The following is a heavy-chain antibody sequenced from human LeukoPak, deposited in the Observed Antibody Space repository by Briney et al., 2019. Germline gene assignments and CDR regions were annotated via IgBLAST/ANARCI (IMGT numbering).Heavy chain of an antibody. J-gene: IGHJ6*03. D-gene: IGHD2-2*01. V-gene: IGHV4-4*02. CDR2: IYHSGST. Sequence: PSGTLSLTCAVSGGSISSSNWWSWVRQPPGKGLEWIGEIYHSGSTNYNPSLKSRVTISVDTSKTQFSLKVTSVTAADTAVYYCARAPRDRGYCGATSCFEYMDVWGRGTTVTISS. CDR3: ARAPRDRGYCGATSCFEYMDV. CDR1: GGSISSSNW.